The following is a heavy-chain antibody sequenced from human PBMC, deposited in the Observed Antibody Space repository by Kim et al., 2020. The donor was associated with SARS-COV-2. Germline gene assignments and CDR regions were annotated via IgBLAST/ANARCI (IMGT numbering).Heavy chain of an antibody. CDR3: ARQRGYCSGGSCRGKLPTASPHV. CDR2: IYYSGST. V-gene: IGHV4-39*01. J-gene: IGHJ6*02. D-gene: IGHD2-15*01. CDR1: GGSISSSSYY. Sequence: SETLSLTCTVSGGSISSSSYYWGWIRQPPGKGLEWIGSIYYSGSTYYNPSLKSRVTISVDTSKNQFSLKLSSVTAADTAVYYCARQRGYCSGGSCRGKLPTASPHVWGQGTTVTVSS.